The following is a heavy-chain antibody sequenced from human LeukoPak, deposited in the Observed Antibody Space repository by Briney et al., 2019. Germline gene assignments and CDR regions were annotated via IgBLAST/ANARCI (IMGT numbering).Heavy chain of an antibody. Sequence: SVKVSCKASGGTFISYAISWVRQAPGQGVEWMGRIIPIFGIANYAQKFQGRVTITTDESTSTAYMELSSLRSEDTAVYYCAGAILDGYNDMYFDYWGQGTLVTVSS. D-gene: IGHD5-24*01. CDR3: AGAILDGYNDMYFDY. V-gene: IGHV1-69*05. CDR1: GGTFISYA. J-gene: IGHJ4*02. CDR2: IIPIFGIA.